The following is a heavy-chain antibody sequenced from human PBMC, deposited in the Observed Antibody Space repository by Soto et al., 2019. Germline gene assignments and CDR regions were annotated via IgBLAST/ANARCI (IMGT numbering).Heavy chain of an antibody. CDR3: ARGELYSGRIFDY. V-gene: IGHV6-1*01. D-gene: IGHD1-26*01. CDR1: GDSVSSNTAG. Sequence: QVQLQQSGPGLVKPSQTLLLPCDISGDSVSSNTAGWNWVRQSPSRGLEWLGRTYYRSKWYYDYALSVRSRITINPDTSKNQYSLQLNSVTPEDSAVYYCARGELYSGRIFDYWGQGTLVTVSS. J-gene: IGHJ4*01. CDR2: TYYRSKWYY.